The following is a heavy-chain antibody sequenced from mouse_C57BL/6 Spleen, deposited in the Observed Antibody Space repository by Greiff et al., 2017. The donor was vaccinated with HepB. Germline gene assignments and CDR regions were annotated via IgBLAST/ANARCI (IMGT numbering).Heavy chain of an antibody. CDR3: SREEDWYSWFAY. CDR1: GYTFTSYW. Sequence: VQLQHPGAELVKPGASVKLSCKASGYTFTSYWMHWVKQRPGQGLEWIGLIHPNGGSTNYNEKFKNKATLTIDKSSSTAYMQLNSLASEDSAVYYCSREEDWYSWFAYWGQGTLVTVSS. V-gene: IGHV1-64*01. D-gene: IGHD1-1*02. CDR2: IHPNGGST. J-gene: IGHJ3*01.